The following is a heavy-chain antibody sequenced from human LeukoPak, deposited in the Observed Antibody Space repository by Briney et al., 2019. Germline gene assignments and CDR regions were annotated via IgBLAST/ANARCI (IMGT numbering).Heavy chain of an antibody. CDR1: GSTFSSYW. V-gene: IGHV3-23*01. J-gene: IGHJ3*02. Sequence: GGSLRLSCAASGSTFSSYWMSWVRQAPGKGLEWVSGITGGGDRTFYADSVKGRFTISRDNSMHTLYLQMNSLRAEDTAVYYCAKDINTATIRAFDIWGRGTMATVSS. D-gene: IGHD4-17*01. CDR3: AKDINTATIRAFDI. CDR2: ITGGGDRT.